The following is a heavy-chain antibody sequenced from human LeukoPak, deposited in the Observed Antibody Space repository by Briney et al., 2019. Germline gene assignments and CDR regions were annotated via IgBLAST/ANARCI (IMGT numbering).Heavy chain of an antibody. CDR3: AVLDSSKMYYFDY. J-gene: IGHJ4*02. Sequence: GGSLRLSCAASGFTFSSYAMHWVRQTPGKGLEWVAVISYDGSNKYYADSVKGRFTISRDNSKNTLYLQMNSLRAEDTAVYYCAVLDSSKMYYFDYWGQGTLVTVSS. D-gene: IGHD5-18*01. CDR1: GFTFSSYA. V-gene: IGHV3-30-3*01. CDR2: ISYDGSNK.